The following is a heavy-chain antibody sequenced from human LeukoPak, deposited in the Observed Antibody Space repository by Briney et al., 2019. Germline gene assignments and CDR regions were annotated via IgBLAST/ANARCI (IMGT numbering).Heavy chain of an antibody. Sequence: PGGSLRLSCAASGLTFSSYAMSWVRQAPGEGLEWVSAISGSGGSTYYADSVKGRSTISRDNSKNTLYLQMNSLRAEDTAVYYCAGELGRRGYFDYWGQGTLVTVSS. V-gene: IGHV3-23*01. CDR2: ISGSGGST. CDR3: AGELGRRGYFDY. D-gene: IGHD1-26*01. CDR1: GLTFSSYA. J-gene: IGHJ4*02.